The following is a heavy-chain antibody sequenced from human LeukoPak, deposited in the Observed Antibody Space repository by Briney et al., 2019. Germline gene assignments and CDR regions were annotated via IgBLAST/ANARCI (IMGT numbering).Heavy chain of an antibody. CDR1: GGSISSSSYY. Sequence: SETLSLTCTVSGGSISSSSYYWGWIRQPPGKGLEWIGSIYYSGSTYYNPSLKSRVTISLDTSKNQFSLKLSSVTAADTAVYYCARHARSNSWYRWVWFDPWGQGTLVTVSS. D-gene: IGHD6-13*01. V-gene: IGHV4-39*01. J-gene: IGHJ5*02. CDR2: IYYSGST. CDR3: ARHARSNSWYRWVWFDP.